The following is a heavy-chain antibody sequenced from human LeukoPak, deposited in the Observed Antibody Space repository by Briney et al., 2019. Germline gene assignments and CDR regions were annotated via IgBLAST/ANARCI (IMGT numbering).Heavy chain of an antibody. CDR2: IYSGGST. D-gene: IGHD6-6*01. CDR1: GFTVSSNY. CDR3: ARLEQLGDHFDY. Sequence: GGSLRLSCAASGFTVSSNYMSWVRQAPGKGLEWVSVIYSGGSTYYADSVKGRFTISRDNSKNTLYLQMNSLRAEDTAVYYCARLEQLGDHFDYWGQGTLVTVSS. V-gene: IGHV3-66*01. J-gene: IGHJ4*02.